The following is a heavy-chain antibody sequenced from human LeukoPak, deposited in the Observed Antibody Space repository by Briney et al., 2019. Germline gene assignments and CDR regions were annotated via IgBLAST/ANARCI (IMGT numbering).Heavy chain of an antibody. CDR2: ISGDGGST. CDR3: ATDQRGAGLGFRYGSGSYNGMDV. J-gene: IGHJ6*02. CDR1: GFTFDDYA. D-gene: IGHD3-10*01. V-gene: IGHV3-43*02. Sequence: PGGSLRLSCAASGFTFDDYAMHWVRQAPGKGLEWVSLISGDGGSTYYADSVKGRFTISRDNSKNSLYLQMNSLRTEDTAVYYCATDQRGAGLGFRYGSGSYNGMDVWGQGTTVTVSS.